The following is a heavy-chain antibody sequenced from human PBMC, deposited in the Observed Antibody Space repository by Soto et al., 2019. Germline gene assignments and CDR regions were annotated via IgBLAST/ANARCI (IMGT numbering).Heavy chain of an antibody. CDR3: AKRVGWRQVWSDWYFDL. CDR1: GFTFSSYG. Sequence: QVQLVESGGGVVQPGRSLRLSCAASGFTFSSYGMHWVRQAPGKGLEWVTVISYDGSNKYYADSVKGRFTISRDNSKNTLYLQRNSLRSEDTSEYYCAKRVGWRQVWSDWYFDLWGRGTLGAVSS. D-gene: IGHD5-18*01. J-gene: IGHJ2*01. V-gene: IGHV3-30*18. CDR2: ISYDGSNK.